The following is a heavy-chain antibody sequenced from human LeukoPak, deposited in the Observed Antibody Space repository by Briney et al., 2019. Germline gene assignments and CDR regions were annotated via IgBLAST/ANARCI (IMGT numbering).Heavy chain of an antibody. V-gene: IGHV3-7*05. CDR1: EFTFSTYW. CDR2: IKQDGSEK. D-gene: IGHD4-17*01. CDR3: ARDPNRGGDYDY. J-gene: IGHJ4*02. Sequence: GGSLRLSCAASEFTFSTYWMTWVRQAPEKGLEWVANIKQDGSEKYYVDSVKGRFTISRDNTKNSLYLQMKSLRAEDTAVYYCARDPNRGGDYDYWGQGTLVTVSS.